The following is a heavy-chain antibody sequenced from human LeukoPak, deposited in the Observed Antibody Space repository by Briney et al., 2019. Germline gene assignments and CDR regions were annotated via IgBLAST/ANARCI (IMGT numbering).Heavy chain of an antibody. CDR2: IIPIFGTA. D-gene: IGHD4-23*01. CDR3: ARDRVWYSNYGDNYYFDY. Sequence: SSVKVSCKASGGTFSSYAISWVRQAPGQGLEWMGRIIPIFGTANYAQKFQGRVTITTDESTSTAYMELSSLRSEDTAVYHCARDRVWYSNYGDNYYFDYWGQGTLVTVSS. V-gene: IGHV1-69*05. CDR1: GGTFSSYA. J-gene: IGHJ4*02.